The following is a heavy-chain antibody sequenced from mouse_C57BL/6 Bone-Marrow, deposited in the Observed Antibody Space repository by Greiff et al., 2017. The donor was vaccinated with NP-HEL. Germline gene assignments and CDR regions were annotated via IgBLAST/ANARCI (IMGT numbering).Heavy chain of an antibody. CDR3: ARSPLYYGNYLYWYFDV. V-gene: IGHV1-9*01. CDR2: ILPGSGST. J-gene: IGHJ1*03. CDR1: GYTFTGYW. Sequence: VQLQQSGAELMKPGASVKLSCKATGYTFTGYWIEWVKQRPGHGLEWTGEILPGSGSTNYNEKFKGKATFTADTSSNPAYMQLSSLTTEDSAIYYCARSPLYYGNYLYWYFDVWGTGTTVTVSS. D-gene: IGHD2-1*01.